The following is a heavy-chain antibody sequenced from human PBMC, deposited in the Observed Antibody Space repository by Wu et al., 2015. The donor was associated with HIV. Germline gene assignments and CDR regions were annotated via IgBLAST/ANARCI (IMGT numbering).Heavy chain of an antibody. J-gene: IGHJ5*02. Sequence: QVQLVQSGAEVKKPGSSVKVSCKASGGTFSSYAISWVRQAPGQGLEWMGGIIPIFGTANYAQKFQGRVTITTDESTSTAYMELSSLRSEDTAVYYCARTPGYSYAPEGGNWFDPLGPGNPGHRLL. CDR2: IIPIFGTA. CDR1: GGTFSSYA. V-gene: IGHV1-69*05. D-gene: IGHD5-18*01. CDR3: ARTPGYSYAPEGGNWFDP.